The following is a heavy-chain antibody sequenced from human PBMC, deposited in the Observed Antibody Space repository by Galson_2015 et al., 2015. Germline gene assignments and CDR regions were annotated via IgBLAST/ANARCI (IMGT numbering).Heavy chain of an antibody. D-gene: IGHD6-19*01. CDR2: TYYRSKWYI. J-gene: IGHJ5*02. V-gene: IGHV6-1*01. CDR3: ARGGAVAGSFSWFDP. Sequence: CAISGDSVSSNTAAWTWIRQSPSRGLEGLARTYYRSKWYIDYAVSVKVRITISPDTSKNQFSLHLDSVTPEDTAVYYCARGGAVAGSFSWFDPWGQGILVTVSS. CDR1: GDSVSSNTAA.